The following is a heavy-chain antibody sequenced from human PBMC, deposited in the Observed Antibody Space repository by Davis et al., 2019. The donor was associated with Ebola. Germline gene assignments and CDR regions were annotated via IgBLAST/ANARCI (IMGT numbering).Heavy chain of an antibody. Sequence: GGSLRLSCAASGFTFSSYAMSWVRQAPGKGLEWVSAISGSGGSTYYADSVKGRFTISRDNSKNTLYLQMNSLRAEDTAVYYCARAQRRNGSGSSTYYYYGMDVWGKGTTVTVSS. CDR1: GFTFSSYA. J-gene: IGHJ6*04. V-gene: IGHV3-23*01. CDR2: ISGSGGST. D-gene: IGHD3-10*01. CDR3: ARAQRRNGSGSSTYYYYGMDV.